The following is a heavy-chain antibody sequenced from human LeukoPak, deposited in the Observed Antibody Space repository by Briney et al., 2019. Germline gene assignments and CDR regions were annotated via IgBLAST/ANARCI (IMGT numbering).Heavy chain of an antibody. CDR2: ISSSSSYI. Sequence: GGSLSLSCAASGFTFSSYSMNWVRQAPGKGLEWVSSISSSSSYIYYADSVKGRFTISRDNAKNSLYLQMNSLRVEDTAVYYCARRRLAASGSEDYWGQGTLVTVSS. V-gene: IGHV3-21*01. CDR1: GFTFSSYS. J-gene: IGHJ4*02. D-gene: IGHD6-13*01. CDR3: ARRRLAASGSEDY.